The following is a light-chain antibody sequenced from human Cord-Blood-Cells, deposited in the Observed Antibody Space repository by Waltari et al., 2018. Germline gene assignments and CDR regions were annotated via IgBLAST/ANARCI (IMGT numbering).Light chain of an antibody. CDR1: SSNIGAGYD. J-gene: IGLJ3*02. CDR2: GNS. V-gene: IGLV1-40*01. CDR3: QSYDSSLSGSV. Sequence: QSVLTQPPSVSGAPGQRVTLSCTGGSSNIGAGYDVHWYQQLPGTAPKLLIYGNSNRPSGVPDRFSGSKSGTSASLAITGLQAEDEADYYCQSYDSSLSGSVFGGGTKLTVL.